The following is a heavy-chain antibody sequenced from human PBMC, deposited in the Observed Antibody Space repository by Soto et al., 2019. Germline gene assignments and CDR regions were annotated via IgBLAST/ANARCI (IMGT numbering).Heavy chain of an antibody. CDR3: AKEGSHNFDY. J-gene: IGHJ4*02. V-gene: IGHV3-30*18. CDR2: MSYDGSNE. CDR1: GFTFSHYA. Sequence: QVQLVESGGGVVHPWRSLRLSCAASGFTFSHYAMHWVRQAPGKGLEWVALMSYDGSNEYYADSVKGRLTISRDNSKNTLYLQMNSLRAEDTAVYYGAKEGSHNFDYWGPGTLVTVSS. D-gene: IGHD1-26*01.